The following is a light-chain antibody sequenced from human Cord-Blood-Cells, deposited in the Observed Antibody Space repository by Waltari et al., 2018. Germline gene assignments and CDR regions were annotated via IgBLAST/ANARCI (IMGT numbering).Light chain of an antibody. J-gene: IGKJ2*01. Sequence: DIVMTQSPLSLPVTPGEPASISCRSSQSLLHSNIYNYFDWYLQKPGQSPQLLIYLGSNPASGVPDRFSGSGSGTDFTLKISRVEAEYVGVYYCMQALRTPYTFGQGTKLEIK. CDR2: LGS. CDR1: QSLLHSNIYNY. CDR3: MQALRTPYT. V-gene: IGKV2-28*01.